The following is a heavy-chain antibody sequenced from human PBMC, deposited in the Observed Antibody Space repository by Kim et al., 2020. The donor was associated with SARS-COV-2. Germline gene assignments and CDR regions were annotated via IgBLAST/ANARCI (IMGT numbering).Heavy chain of an antibody. Sequence: ASVKVSCKVSGYTLTELSMHWVRQAPGKGLEWMGGFDPEDGETIYAQKFQGRVTMTEHTSTDTAYMELSSLRSEDTAVYYCATSRGTDIVVVPAAMRYYYGXDVWGQXXTVTVSS. V-gene: IGHV1-24*01. CDR1: GYTLTELS. J-gene: IGHJ6*02. CDR2: FDPEDGET. CDR3: ATSRGTDIVVVPAAMRYYYGXDV. D-gene: IGHD2-2*01.